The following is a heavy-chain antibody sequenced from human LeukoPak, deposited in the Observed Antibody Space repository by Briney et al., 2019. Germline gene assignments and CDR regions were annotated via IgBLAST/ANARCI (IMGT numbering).Heavy chain of an antibody. V-gene: IGHV3-21*01. CDR1: GFTFSTYS. Sequence: GGSLRLSCAASGFTFSTYSMNWVRQAPGKGLEWVSSISAGSSYIYYADSVKGRFTNSRDNAKNSLFLQMNSLRAEDTAVYYCGRGGTTVVTDYGYWGQGTLVTVSS. CDR3: GRGGTTVVTDYGY. CDR2: ISAGSSYI. J-gene: IGHJ4*02. D-gene: IGHD4-23*01.